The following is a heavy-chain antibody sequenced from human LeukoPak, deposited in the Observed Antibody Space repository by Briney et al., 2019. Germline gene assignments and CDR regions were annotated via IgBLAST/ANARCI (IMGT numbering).Heavy chain of an antibody. V-gene: IGHV3-23*01. CDR2: ISGSGGST. Sequence: GGSLRLSGVASGFTFSSYSMNWSRQAPGKGLEGGSAISGSGGSTYYADSVKGRFTISRDNSKNTLYLQMDSLRAEDTDVYYCANVLYYDFWSGYYNGAFDIWGQGTMVTVSS. CDR1: GFTFSSYS. CDR3: ANVLYYDFWSGYYNGAFDI. D-gene: IGHD3-3*01. J-gene: IGHJ3*02.